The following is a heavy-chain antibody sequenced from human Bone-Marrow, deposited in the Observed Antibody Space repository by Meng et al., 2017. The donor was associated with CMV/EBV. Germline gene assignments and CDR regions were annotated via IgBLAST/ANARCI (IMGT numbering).Heavy chain of an antibody. CDR3: VREMWSNDV. CDR1: GFTFRNHW. Sequence: GESPKISCVPSGFTFRNHWMHWVRQAPGKGLVWVSRINGDGSIREYADSVKGRLTITRDNAKDTLYLQMNSLRAEDTAVYYCVREMWSNDVWGRGTMVTV. V-gene: IGHV3-74*03. CDR2: INGDGSIR. D-gene: IGHD3-3*01. J-gene: IGHJ3*01.